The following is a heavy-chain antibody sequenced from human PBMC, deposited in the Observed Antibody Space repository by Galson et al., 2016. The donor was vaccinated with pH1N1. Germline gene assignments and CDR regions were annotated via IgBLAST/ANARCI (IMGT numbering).Heavy chain of an antibody. Sequence: CAISGDSVSSNSATWNWIRQSPSRGLEWLGRTYYRSKWYNDYAESVKSRIIIIPDTSKNQLSLQLNSVTPADTAVYYCARGVIDYDFWSGYQDHAAFDIWGQGTMVIVSS. V-gene: IGHV6-1*01. J-gene: IGHJ3*02. D-gene: IGHD3-3*01. CDR3: ARGVIDYDFWSGYQDHAAFDI. CDR1: GDSVSSNSAT. CDR2: TYYRSKWYN.